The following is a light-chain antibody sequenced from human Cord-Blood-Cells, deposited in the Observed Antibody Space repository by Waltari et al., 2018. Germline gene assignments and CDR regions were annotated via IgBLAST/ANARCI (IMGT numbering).Light chain of an antibody. CDR3: QQYNSYSYT. V-gene: IGKV1-5*01. CDR2: DAS. CDR1: QSLSRW. Sequence: DVQMPQSPSTLSASVGDRVTITCRASQSLSRWLALYQHKPGKAPKLLIYDASSLESGVPSRFSGSGSGTEFTLTISSLQPDDFATYYCQQYNSYSYTFGQGTKLEIK. J-gene: IGKJ2*01.